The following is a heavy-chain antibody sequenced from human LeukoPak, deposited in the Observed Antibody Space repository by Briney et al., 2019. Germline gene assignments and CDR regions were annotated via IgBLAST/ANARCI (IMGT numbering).Heavy chain of an antibody. V-gene: IGHV3-21*01. CDR3: ARANYYGSGSYDY. CDR2: ISSSSSYI. D-gene: IGHD3-10*01. J-gene: IGHJ4*02. Sequence: MPGGSLRLSCAASGFTFSSYSMNWVRQAPGKGLEWVSSISSSSSYIYYADSVRGRFTISGDNAKNSLYLQMNSLRAEDTAVYYCARANYYGSGSYDYWGQGTLVTVSS. CDR1: GFTFSSYS.